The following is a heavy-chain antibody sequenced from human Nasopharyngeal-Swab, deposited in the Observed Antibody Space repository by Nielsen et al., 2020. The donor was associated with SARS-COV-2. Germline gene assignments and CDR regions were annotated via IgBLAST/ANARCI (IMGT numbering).Heavy chain of an antibody. CDR1: VFTFSGSA. D-gene: IGHD1-26*01. Sequence: GESLKTSCVATVFTFSGSAMHWVRQASGKGLEWVGRIRSKANSYAAAYAASVKGRFTISRDDSKNTAYLQMNSLKTEDTAVYYCTRGGIVGPPELGMDVWGQGTTVTVSS. CDR3: TRGGIVGPPELGMDV. V-gene: IGHV3-73*01. CDR2: IRSKANSYAA. J-gene: IGHJ6*02.